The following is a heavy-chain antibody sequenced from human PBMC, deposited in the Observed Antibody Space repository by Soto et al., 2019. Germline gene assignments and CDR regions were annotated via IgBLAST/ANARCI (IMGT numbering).Heavy chain of an antibody. CDR3: AREVVGPTLNWFDP. V-gene: IGHV4-34*01. CDR1: GGSFSGYY. CDR2: INHSGST. Sequence: SETLSLTCAVYGGSFSGYYWSWIRQPPGKGLEWIGEINHSGSTNYNPSLKSRVTISVDTSKNQFSLKLSSVTAADTAVYYCAREVVGPTLNWFDPWGQGTLVTVSS. J-gene: IGHJ5*02. D-gene: IGHD3-22*01.